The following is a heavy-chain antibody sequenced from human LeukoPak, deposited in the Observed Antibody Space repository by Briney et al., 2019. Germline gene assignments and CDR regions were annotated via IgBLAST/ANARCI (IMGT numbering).Heavy chain of an antibody. CDR3: STDYTRIADCPGWSWYNWFDP. J-gene: IGHJ5*02. Sequence: PGGSLRLSCAASGFTFSSYGMHWVRQAPGKGLEWVAVIWYDGSNKYYADPVKGRFTISRDNSKNTLYLQMNRLRAEDTAVYYCSTDYTRIADCPGWSWYNWFDPWGQGTLVTVSS. CDR1: GFTFSSYG. D-gene: IGHD6-6*01. V-gene: IGHV3-33*01. CDR2: IWYDGSNK.